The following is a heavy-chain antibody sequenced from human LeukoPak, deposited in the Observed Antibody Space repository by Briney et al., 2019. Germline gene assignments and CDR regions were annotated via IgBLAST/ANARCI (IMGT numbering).Heavy chain of an antibody. J-gene: IGHJ3*02. D-gene: IGHD3-10*01. V-gene: IGHV1-18*01. CDR1: GYTFTSYG. CDR3: ARDQSGWFGERTQDAFDI. Sequence: ASVTVSCKASGYTFTSYGISWVRQAPGQGLEWMGWISAYNGNTNYAQKLQGRVTMTTDTSTSTAYMELRSLRSDDTAVYYCARDQSGWFGERTQDAFDIWGQGTMVTVSS. CDR2: ISAYNGNT.